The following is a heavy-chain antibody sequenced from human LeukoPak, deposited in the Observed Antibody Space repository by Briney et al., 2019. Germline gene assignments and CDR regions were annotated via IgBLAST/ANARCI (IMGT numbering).Heavy chain of an antibody. Sequence: GGSLRLSCAASGFTVSSNYMTWVRQAPGKGLEWVSAIYSGGNTYYADSVKGRFTISRDNSKNTVYLQMNSLRAEDTAVYYCARGGDYFDYWGQGTLVTASS. CDR3: ARGGDYFDY. CDR1: GFTVSSNY. V-gene: IGHV3-66*02. D-gene: IGHD3-16*01. CDR2: IYSGGNT. J-gene: IGHJ4*02.